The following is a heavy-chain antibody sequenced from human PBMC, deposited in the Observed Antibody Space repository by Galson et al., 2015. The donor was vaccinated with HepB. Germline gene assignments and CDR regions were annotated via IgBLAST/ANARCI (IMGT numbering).Heavy chain of an antibody. CDR1: GYMFSRYG. V-gene: IGHV1-18*01. CDR3: ARGGMATIGGPTFDS. D-gene: IGHD5-24*01. Sequence: SVKVSCKASGYMFSRYGISWVRLAPGQGLEWLGWINMYNGEATYVQKYQGRVTMTTDTSTGTVYMELRSLRPDDTAVYYCARGGMATIGGPTFDSWGQGTLVTVSS. J-gene: IGHJ4*02. CDR2: INMYNGEA.